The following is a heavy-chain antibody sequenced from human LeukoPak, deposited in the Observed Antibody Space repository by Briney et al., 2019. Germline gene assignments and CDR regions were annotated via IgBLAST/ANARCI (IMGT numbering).Heavy chain of an antibody. V-gene: IGHV3-23*01. CDR2: ISGNGGAT. Sequence: PGGSLRLSCAASGLTFSSYAMNWVRQASGKGLEWVSVISGNGGATYYADSVKGRFTISRDNSKNTLYLQMNSLRAEDTAIYYCANANAVTGRSYYYYGMDVWGQGTTVTVSS. CDR1: GLTFSSYA. J-gene: IGHJ6*02. CDR3: ANANAVTGRSYYYYGMDV. D-gene: IGHD6-19*01.